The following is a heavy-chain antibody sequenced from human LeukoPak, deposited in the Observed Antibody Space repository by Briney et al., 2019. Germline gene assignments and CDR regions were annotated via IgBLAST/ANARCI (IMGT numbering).Heavy chain of an antibody. CDR3: AKGEMTTATPFDY. V-gene: IGHV3-9*01. D-gene: IGHD4-11*01. J-gene: IGHJ4*02. CDR1: GFTFDDYA. CDR2: ISWNSGSI. Sequence: PGGSLRLSCAASGFTFDDYAMHWVRQAPGKGLEWVSGISWNSGSIGYADSVKGRFTISRDNAKNSLYLQMNSLRAEDTAVYYCAKGEMTTATPFDYWGQGTLVTVSS.